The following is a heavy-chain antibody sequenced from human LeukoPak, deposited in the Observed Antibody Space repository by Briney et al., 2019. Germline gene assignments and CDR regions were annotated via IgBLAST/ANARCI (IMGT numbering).Heavy chain of an antibody. CDR1: GGSFSTHY. CDR3: ARGTIRGRQQLTP. V-gene: IGHV4-34*01. D-gene: IGHD6-13*01. Sequence: SETLSLTCAVYGGSFSTHYWSWIRQPPGKGLEWIGEINHSGSTNYNPSLKSRVTISVDTSKNQFSLKLSSVTAADTAVYYCARGTIRGRQQLTPWGQGTLVTVSS. CDR2: INHSGST. J-gene: IGHJ5*02.